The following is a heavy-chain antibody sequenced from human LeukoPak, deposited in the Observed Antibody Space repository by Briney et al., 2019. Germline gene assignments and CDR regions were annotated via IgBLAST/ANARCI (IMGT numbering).Heavy chain of an antibody. Sequence: GSLRLSCAASGFTFSDYYMSWIRQAPGKGLEWVSYISSSGSTIYYADSVKGRFTISRDNAKNSLYLQMNSLRAEDTAVYYCARDQGGVLRFLEWPQYFDYWGQGTLVTVSS. J-gene: IGHJ4*02. CDR1: GFTFSDYY. CDR3: ARDQGGVLRFLEWPQYFDY. D-gene: IGHD3-3*01. CDR2: ISSSGSTI. V-gene: IGHV3-11*01.